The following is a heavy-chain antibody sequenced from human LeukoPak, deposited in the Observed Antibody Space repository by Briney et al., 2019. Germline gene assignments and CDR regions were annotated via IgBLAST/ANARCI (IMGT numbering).Heavy chain of an antibody. J-gene: IGHJ6*03. CDR1: GFTFSNAW. Sequence: GGSLRLSCAASGFTFSNAWMSWVRQAPGKGLEWVGRMKSKTDGGTTDYAAPVKGRFTISRDDSKNTLYLQMNSLKTEDTAVYYCTTGFLVLLLSPLEYYYYMDVWGKGTTVTVSS. CDR2: MKSKTDGGTT. D-gene: IGHD3-3*01. CDR3: TTGFLVLLLSPLEYYYYMDV. V-gene: IGHV3-15*01.